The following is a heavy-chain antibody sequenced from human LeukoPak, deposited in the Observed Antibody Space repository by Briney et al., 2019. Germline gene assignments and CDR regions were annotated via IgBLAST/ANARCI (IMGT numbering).Heavy chain of an antibody. Sequence: TGGSLRLSCAASGFTFSSYSMNWVRQAPGKGLEWVSSISGSSDYRSYADSVKGRFTISRDNAKNSLYLQMNSLRAEDTAVYYCARDLARAGTTDPFVKWGQGTLVTVSS. V-gene: IGHV3-21*01. J-gene: IGHJ4*02. CDR2: ISGSSDYR. D-gene: IGHD1-7*01. CDR3: ARDLARAGTTDPFVK. CDR1: GFTFSSYS.